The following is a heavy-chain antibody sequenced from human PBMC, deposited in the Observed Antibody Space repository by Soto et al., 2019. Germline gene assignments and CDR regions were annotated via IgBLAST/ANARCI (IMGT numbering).Heavy chain of an antibody. CDR2: IYYSGST. Sequence: SETLSLTCTVSGGSISSGDYYWSWIRQPPGKGLEWIGYIYYSGSTYYNPSLKSRVTISVDTSKNQFSLKLSSVTAADTAVYYCAREEGTYYYDSSGSMPWGQGTLVTVSS. D-gene: IGHD3-22*01. J-gene: IGHJ5*02. CDR3: AREEGTYYYDSSGSMP. V-gene: IGHV4-30-4*01. CDR1: GGSISSGDYY.